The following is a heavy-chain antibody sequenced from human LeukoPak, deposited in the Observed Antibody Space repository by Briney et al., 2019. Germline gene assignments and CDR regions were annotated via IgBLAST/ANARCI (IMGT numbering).Heavy chain of an antibody. CDR1: GYTFTNYS. CDR2: INTNTGNP. Sequence: ASVKVSCKASGYTFTNYSMNWVRQAPGQGLEWMGWINTNTGNPTYAQGFTGRFVFSLDTSVSTAYLQISSLKAEDTAVYYCARDPEQQLKHFDYWGQGTLVTVSS. V-gene: IGHV7-4-1*02. J-gene: IGHJ4*02. CDR3: ARDPEQQLKHFDY. D-gene: IGHD6-13*01.